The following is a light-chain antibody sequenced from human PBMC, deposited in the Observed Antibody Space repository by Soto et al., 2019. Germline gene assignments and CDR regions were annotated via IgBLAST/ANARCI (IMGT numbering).Light chain of an antibody. CDR2: GAS. Sequence: EVVMTKSPATLSVSPGERATLSCRPSQSVSSNLAWYQQKPGQAPRLLIYGASTRATGIPARFSGSGSGTEFTLTISSLQSEDFAVYYCQQYNNWLSGTFGQGTKVDIK. CDR1: QSVSSN. V-gene: IGKV3-15*01. J-gene: IGKJ1*01. CDR3: QQYNNWLSGT.